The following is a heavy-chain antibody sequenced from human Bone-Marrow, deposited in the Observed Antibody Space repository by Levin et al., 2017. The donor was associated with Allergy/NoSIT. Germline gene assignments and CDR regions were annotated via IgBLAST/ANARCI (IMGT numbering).Heavy chain of an antibody. D-gene: IGHD1-14*01. V-gene: IGHV4-39*01. CDR3: ARRASGKNWFDP. Sequence: SETLSLTCTVFGGSISSSSYYWGWIRQPAGKGLEWIASILYTGRTFYNLSLKSRVSISVDTSQNQFSLRLSSVTAADTAIYYCARRASGKNWFDPWGQGTLVTVSS. CDR2: ILYTGRT. J-gene: IGHJ5*02. CDR1: GGSISSSSYY.